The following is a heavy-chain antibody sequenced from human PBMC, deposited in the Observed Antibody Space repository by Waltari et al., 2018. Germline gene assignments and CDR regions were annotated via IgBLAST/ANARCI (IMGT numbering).Heavy chain of an antibody. CDR2: ISSSGSTI. V-gene: IGHV3-48*03. CDR3: ARETHIAAAGHFDY. J-gene: IGHJ4*02. D-gene: IGHD6-13*01. Sequence: EVQLVESGGGLVQPGGSPRLSCAASGFTFSSYEMNWVRQAPGKGLEWVSYISSSGSTIYYADSVKGRFTISRDNAKNSLYLQMNSLRAEDTAVYYCARETHIAAAGHFDYWGQGTLVTVSS. CDR1: GFTFSSYE.